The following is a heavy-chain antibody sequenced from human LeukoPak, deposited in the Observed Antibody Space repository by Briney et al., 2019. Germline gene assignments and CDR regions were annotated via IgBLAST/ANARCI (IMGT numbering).Heavy chain of an antibody. J-gene: IGHJ4*02. CDR1: GFTFNNAW. V-gene: IGHV3-15*01. Sequence: PGGSLRLSCAASGFTFNNAWMTWVRQAPGKGLEWVGRIKSKTDGGTTDYAAPVEGRFTISRDDSKTTLCLQMNSLKTEDTAVYYCTLLWFGELSSGDSWGQGTLVTVSS. CDR2: IKSKTDGGTT. CDR3: TLLWFGELSSGDS. D-gene: IGHD3-10*01.